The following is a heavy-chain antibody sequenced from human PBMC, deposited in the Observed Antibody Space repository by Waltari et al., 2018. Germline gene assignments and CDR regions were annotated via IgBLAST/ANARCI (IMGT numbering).Heavy chain of an antibody. CDR1: GDFPSDDH. D-gene: IGHD3-9*01. Sequence: HVQLQESGPGLVKPSETLSLTCSVSGDFPSDDHWTWLRQAPGKGLEWIAYRRNTGATKCTPSLESRVTLSADTPKKQFSLRLTSVTAADTAVYFCARLPTKYFDSLGWGFFDQWGQGILVTVSS. J-gene: IGHJ4*02. CDR3: ARLPTKYFDSLGWGFFDQ. CDR2: RRNTGAT. V-gene: IGHV4-59*08.